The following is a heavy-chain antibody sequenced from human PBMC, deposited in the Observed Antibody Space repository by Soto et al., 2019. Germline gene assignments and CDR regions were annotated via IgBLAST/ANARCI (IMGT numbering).Heavy chain of an antibody. D-gene: IGHD6-6*01. Sequence: EVQLLESGGGLVRPGGSLRLSCAASGFTFSSYAMSWVRQAPGKGLEWVSAISGSGGSTYYADSVKGRFTISRDNSKNTLYLQMNSLRAEDTAVYYCAKGHRPGYYYYYMDVWGKGTTVTVSS. V-gene: IGHV3-23*01. CDR1: GFTFSSYA. J-gene: IGHJ6*03. CDR2: ISGSGGST. CDR3: AKGHRPGYYYYYMDV.